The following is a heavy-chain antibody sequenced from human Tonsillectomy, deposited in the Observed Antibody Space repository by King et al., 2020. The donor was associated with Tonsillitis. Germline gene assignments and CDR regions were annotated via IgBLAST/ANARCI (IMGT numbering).Heavy chain of an antibody. CDR3: ARDPEIYYFDS. V-gene: IGHV3-33*05. D-gene: IGHD1-14*01. J-gene: IGHJ4*01. CDR1: GFTFSRYG. Sequence: VQLVESGGGVVQPGRSLRLSCAASGFTFSRYGMHWVRQAPGKGLEWVAVISYDGSNKDYVDSVKGRFTISRDNSKNTVYLQVNSLRAEDTAVYYCARDPEIYYFDSWGHGTLVTVSS. CDR2: ISYDGSNK.